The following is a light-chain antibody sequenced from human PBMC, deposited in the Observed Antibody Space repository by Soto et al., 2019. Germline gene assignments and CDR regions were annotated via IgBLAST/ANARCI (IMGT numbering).Light chain of an antibody. J-gene: IGKJ2*01. CDR2: GAS. V-gene: IGKV3-15*01. CDR1: QSVTNN. CDR3: QQYHNWPPYT. Sequence: DILMTQSPATLSVSPGERATLSCRASQSVTNNLAWYQQKPGQAPRLLIYGASTRATGIPARFSGSGSGTEFTLTISSLQSEDFAVYYCQQYHNWPPYTFGQGTKLEIK.